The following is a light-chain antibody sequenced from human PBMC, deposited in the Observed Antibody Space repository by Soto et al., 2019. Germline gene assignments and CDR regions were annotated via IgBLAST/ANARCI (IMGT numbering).Light chain of an antibody. CDR1: QSVSSTY. Sequence: EIVLTQSPGTLSLSPGEGATLSCRASQSVSSTYLAWYQHKPGQAPRLLIYGASNRATGIPDRFSGSGSGTDFTLTISRLEPEDFAVYYCQQFGSSPLYSFGPGTKLEIK. J-gene: IGKJ2*03. V-gene: IGKV3-20*01. CDR2: GAS. CDR3: QQFGSSPLYS.